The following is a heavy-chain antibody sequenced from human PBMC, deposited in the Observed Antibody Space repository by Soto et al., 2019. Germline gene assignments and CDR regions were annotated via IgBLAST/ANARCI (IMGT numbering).Heavy chain of an antibody. CDR2: IKSKTDGGTT. Sequence: GGSLRLSCAASGFTFSNAWMNWVRQAPGKGLEWVGRIKSKTDGGTTDYAAPVKGRFTISRDDSKNTLYLQMNSLKTEETAVYYCTTDIVVVPAARSYYYYGMDVWGQGTTVTVSS. J-gene: IGHJ6*02. V-gene: IGHV3-15*07. CDR3: TTDIVVVPAARSYYYYGMDV. CDR1: GFTFSNAW. D-gene: IGHD2-2*01.